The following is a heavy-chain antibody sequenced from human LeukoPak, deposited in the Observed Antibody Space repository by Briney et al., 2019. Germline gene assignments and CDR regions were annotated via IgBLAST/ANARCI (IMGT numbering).Heavy chain of an antibody. V-gene: IGHV1-2*02. J-gene: IGHJ4*02. Sequence: ASVKVSCKASGFTFTGYYIHWVRQAPGQGLEWMGYINPHSGGTNSPQKFQGRVTMTTDTSISAAYMELSSLISDDTAMYFCVREGNELLSKNFDYWGQGTLVTVSS. CDR3: VREGNELLSKNFDY. CDR1: GFTFTGYY. CDR2: INPHSGGT. D-gene: IGHD2-21*02.